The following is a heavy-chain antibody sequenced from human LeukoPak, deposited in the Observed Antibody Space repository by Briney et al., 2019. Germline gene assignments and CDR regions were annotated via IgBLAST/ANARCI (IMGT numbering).Heavy chain of an antibody. D-gene: IGHD5-12*01. Sequence: SETLSLTCTVSGGSISSGDYYWSWIRQPPGKGLEWIGYIYYSGSTYYNPSLKSRVTISVDTSKNQFSLKLSSATAADTAVYYCARVGYSGYDNPTFDYWGQGTLVTVSP. J-gene: IGHJ4*02. CDR2: IYYSGST. CDR3: ARVGYSGYDNPTFDY. V-gene: IGHV4-30-4*01. CDR1: GGSISSGDYY.